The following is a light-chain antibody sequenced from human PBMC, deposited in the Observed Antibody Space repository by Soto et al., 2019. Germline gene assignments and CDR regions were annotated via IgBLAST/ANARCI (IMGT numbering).Light chain of an antibody. CDR1: SSNIGSNY. J-gene: IGLJ2*01. Sequence: QSVLTQPPSASGTPGQRVTIACSGSSSNIGSNYIYWYQRVPGTAPTLLIYRNDQRPSGVPDRFSGSKSGTSASLAISGLRSEDEAYYFCSGWDDSLDGPVFGGGTKVTVL. CDR3: SGWDDSLDGPV. CDR2: RND. V-gene: IGLV1-47*01.